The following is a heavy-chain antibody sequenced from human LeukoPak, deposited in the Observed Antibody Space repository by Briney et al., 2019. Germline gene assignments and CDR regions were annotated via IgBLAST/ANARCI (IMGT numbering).Heavy chain of an antibody. J-gene: IGHJ4*02. V-gene: IGHV4-34*01. Sequence: SETLSLTCAVSGGSMSSGGYSWSWIRQPPGKGLEWIGEINHSGSTNYNPSLKSRVTISVDTSKNQFSLKLSSVTAADTAVYYCARGDYCSGGSCYGEPFDYWGQGTLVTASS. CDR2: INHSGST. CDR1: GGSMSSGGYS. D-gene: IGHD2-15*01. CDR3: ARGDYCSGGSCYGEPFDY.